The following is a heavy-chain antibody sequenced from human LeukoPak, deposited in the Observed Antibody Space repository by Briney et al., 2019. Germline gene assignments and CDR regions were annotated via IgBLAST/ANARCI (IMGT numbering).Heavy chain of an antibody. CDR3: AREVNEPASTDAFDI. J-gene: IGHJ3*02. D-gene: IGHD6-13*01. V-gene: IGHV4-31*03. Sequence: SETLSLTCTVSGGSIASDNYFWSWIRQHPEKGLEWIGYIFYSGTAYYNPSLKSRVTISVDTSKNQFSLKLNSVIAADTAVYYCAREVNEPASTDAFDIWGQGTMVTVSS. CDR1: GGSIASDNYF. CDR2: IFYSGTA.